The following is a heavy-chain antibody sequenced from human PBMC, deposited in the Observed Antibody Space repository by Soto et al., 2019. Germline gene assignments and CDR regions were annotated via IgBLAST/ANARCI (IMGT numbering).Heavy chain of an antibody. J-gene: IGHJ6*03. V-gene: IGHV3-23*01. CDR3: AKDRVDIVVVPAAADLPYYYYMDV. CDR1: GFTFSSYA. CDR2: ISGSGGST. Sequence: GGSLRLSCAASGFTFSSYAMSWVRQAPGKGLEWVSAISGSGGSTYYADSVKGRFTISRDNSKNTLYLQMNSLRAEDTAVYYCAKDRVDIVVVPAAADLPYYYYMDVWGKGTTVTVSS. D-gene: IGHD2-2*03.